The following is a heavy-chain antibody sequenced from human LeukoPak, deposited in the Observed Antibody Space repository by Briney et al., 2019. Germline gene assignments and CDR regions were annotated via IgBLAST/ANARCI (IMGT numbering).Heavy chain of an antibody. CDR3: TTPDSRGSGSKWSLNH. CDR1: GITFNEIW. J-gene: IGHJ4*02. D-gene: IGHD3-22*01. V-gene: IGHV3-15*01. Sequence: GGSLRLSCAASGITFNEIWMTWVRQAPGKGLDWVGRVKSKNDGGTIDYAAAVKDRFIISRDDSKNMLYLQMNSLKTEDTAMYYCTTPDSRGSGSKWSLNHWGQGTPVTVSS. CDR2: VKSKNDGGTI.